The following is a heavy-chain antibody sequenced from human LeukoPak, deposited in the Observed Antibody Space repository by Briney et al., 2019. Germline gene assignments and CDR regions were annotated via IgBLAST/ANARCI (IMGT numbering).Heavy chain of an antibody. CDR2: IYSGGST. CDR3: IRALTGSEDY. V-gene: IGHV3-66*01. Sequence: GGSLRLSCAASGFTVSSNYMSWVRQAPGKGLEWVSVIYSGGSTYYADSVKGRFTISRDNVKNTVYLQMNSLRAEDTAVYYCIRALTGSEDYWGQGTPVTVSS. J-gene: IGHJ4*02. D-gene: IGHD7-27*01. CDR1: GFTVSSNY.